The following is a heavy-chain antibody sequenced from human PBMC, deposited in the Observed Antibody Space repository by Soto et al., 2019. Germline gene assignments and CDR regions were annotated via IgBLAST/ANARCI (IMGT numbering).Heavy chain of an antibody. J-gene: IGHJ5*02. CDR1: GFSLSNAKMG. CDR3: ARKRGQQLAFNRFTP. D-gene: IGHD6-13*01. V-gene: IGHV2-26*01. CDR2: IFPNDDR. Sequence: QVSLKESGPVLVKPTETLTLTCTVSGFSLSNAKMGVSWIRQPPGKALEWLAHIFPNDDRSYSTSLKRRLTISKDSSKSQVVLTMTNMDPADTATYCCARKRGQQLAFNRFTPWGQGTLVTVSS.